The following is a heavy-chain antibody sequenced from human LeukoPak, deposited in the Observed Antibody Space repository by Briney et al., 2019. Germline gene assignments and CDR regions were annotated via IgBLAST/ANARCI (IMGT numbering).Heavy chain of an antibody. J-gene: IGHJ4*02. CDR1: GFPFNSYA. CDR2: ISGSGGNT. CDR3: TKGQLGTWGNFDY. Sequence: GGSLRLSCAASGFPFNSYAMTWVRQAPGKGLEWVSAISGSGGNTYYADSVKGRFTISRDNSKNTLYLQMNSLRAEDTAVYYCTKGQLGTWGNFDYWGQGTLVTVSS. V-gene: IGHV3-23*01. D-gene: IGHD7-27*01.